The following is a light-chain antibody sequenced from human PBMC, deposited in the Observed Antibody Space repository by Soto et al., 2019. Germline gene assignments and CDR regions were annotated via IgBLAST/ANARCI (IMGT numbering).Light chain of an antibody. CDR3: SSCTSSSTLNV. J-gene: IGLJ1*01. CDR1: SSDIGSYNF. V-gene: IGLV2-14*01. Sequence: QSVLTQPASVSGSPGQSITISCTGTSSDIGSYNFVSWYQQHPGKAPKLMIYEVSNRPSGVSNRFSGSKSGNTASLTISGLQAEDEADYYCSSCTSSSTLNVFGTGTKVTVL. CDR2: EVS.